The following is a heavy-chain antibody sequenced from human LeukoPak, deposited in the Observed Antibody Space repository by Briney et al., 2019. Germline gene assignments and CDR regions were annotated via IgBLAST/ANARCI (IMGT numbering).Heavy chain of an antibody. V-gene: IGHV3-30*03. D-gene: IGHD6-13*01. CDR1: GFTFSSYG. Sequence: GGSLRLSCAASGFTFSSYGMHWVRQAPGKGLEWVAVISYDGSNKYYADSVKGRFTISRDNSKNTLYLQMNSLRAEDTAVYYCARQTLDEPGIAAAGLADWGQGTLVTVSS. J-gene: IGHJ4*02. CDR3: ARQTLDEPGIAAAGLAD. CDR2: ISYDGSNK.